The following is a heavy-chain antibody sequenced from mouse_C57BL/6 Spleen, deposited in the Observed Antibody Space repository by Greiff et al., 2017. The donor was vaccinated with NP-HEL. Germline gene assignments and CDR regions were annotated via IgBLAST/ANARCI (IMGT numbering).Heavy chain of an antibody. CDR2: IDPNSGGT. J-gene: IGHJ3*01. CDR1: GYTFTSYW. Sequence: QVQLQQPGAELVKPGASVKLSCTASGYTFTSYWMPWVQQRPGRGLEWIGRIDPNSGGTKYNEKVKSKATMTGANPSSTAFMQRSSLTSEDSAVYYCAREEVAAWFAYWGQGTLVTVSA. V-gene: IGHV1-72*01. D-gene: IGHD1-1*02. CDR3: AREEVAAWFAY.